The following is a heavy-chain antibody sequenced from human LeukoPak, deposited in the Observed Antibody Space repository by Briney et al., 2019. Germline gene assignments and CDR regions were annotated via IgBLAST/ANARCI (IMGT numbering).Heavy chain of an antibody. CDR3: ARDPPREAQLLWFGELLL. Sequence: GGSLRLSCAASGFTFRRHWMSWVRQAPGKGLEWVANMRDDGSEEFYVNSVKGRFTISRDNAKNSLYLQMNSLRAEDTAVYYCARDPPREAQLLWFGELLLWGQGTLVTVSS. CDR2: MRDDGSEE. J-gene: IGHJ4*02. D-gene: IGHD3-10*01. CDR1: GFTFRRHW. V-gene: IGHV3-7*01.